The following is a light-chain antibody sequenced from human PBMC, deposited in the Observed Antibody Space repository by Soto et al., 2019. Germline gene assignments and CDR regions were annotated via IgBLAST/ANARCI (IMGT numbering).Light chain of an antibody. CDR2: GAS. CDR1: QIVRSTY. J-gene: IGKJ1*01. Sequence: EIVLTQSPGTLSLSPGEGATLSCRASQIVRSTYLAWFQQKPGQAPRLLIFGASARPTGIPARISGSGSGTEFTLTISSLRSEDFAVYFCQQYYNWPRTFGQGTKVDI. CDR3: QQYYNWPRT. V-gene: IGKV3-15*01.